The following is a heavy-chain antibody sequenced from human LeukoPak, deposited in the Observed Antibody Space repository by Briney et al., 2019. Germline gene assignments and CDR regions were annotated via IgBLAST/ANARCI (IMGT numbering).Heavy chain of an antibody. CDR3: AKDLYDFWSGYAEYYYYGMDV. CDR1: GFTFSSYG. CDR2: ISYDGSNK. J-gene: IGHJ6*02. D-gene: IGHD3-3*01. Sequence: PGGSLRLSWAASGFTFSSYGMHWVRQAPGKGLEWVAVISYDGSNKYYADSVKGRFTISRDNSKNTLYLQMNSLRAEDTAVYYCAKDLYDFWSGYAEYYYYGMDVWGQGTTVTVSS. V-gene: IGHV3-30*18.